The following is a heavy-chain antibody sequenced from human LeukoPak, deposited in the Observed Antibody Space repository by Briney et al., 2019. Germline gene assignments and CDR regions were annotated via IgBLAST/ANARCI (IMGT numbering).Heavy chain of an antibody. D-gene: IGHD2-15*01. CDR1: GFSFSNYA. J-gene: IGHJ4*02. CDR3: AKDTAVVVTAPFDY. Sequence: GGSLRLSCVASGFSFSNYAMSWVRQAPGKGLEWVSAISGSGVSTYYADSVKGRFTVSRDNSKNTLYLQMSSVRAEDTAVYYCAKDTAVVVTAPFDYWGQGTLVTVSS. CDR2: ISGSGVST. V-gene: IGHV3-23*01.